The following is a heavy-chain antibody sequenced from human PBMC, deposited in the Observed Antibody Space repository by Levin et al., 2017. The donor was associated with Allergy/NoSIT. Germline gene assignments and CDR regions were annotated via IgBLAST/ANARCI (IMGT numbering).Heavy chain of an antibody. CDR2: TYVTGST. V-gene: IGHV4-61*02. Sequence: SETLSLTCSVSGDSISRGFYYWSWIRQPAGEGLEWIGRTYVTGSTTYSPSLKSRVTISLDRSKDQVSLKINSVTAADTAVYYCARDLEGFSGCKPYCYMDVWGKGTTVTVSS. J-gene: IGHJ6*03. CDR1: GDSISRGFYY. D-gene: IGHD5-12*01. CDR3: ARDLEGFSGCKPYCYMDV.